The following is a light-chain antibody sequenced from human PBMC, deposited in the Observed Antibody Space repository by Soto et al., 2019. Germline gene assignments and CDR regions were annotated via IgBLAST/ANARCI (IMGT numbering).Light chain of an antibody. CDR3: QQYHSGPIT. J-gene: IGKJ4*01. V-gene: IGKV4-1*01. CDR1: QTVLSRFDNRNY. CDR2: WAS. Sequence: DIVMTQSPDSLAVSLGERATINCKSSQTVLSRFDNRNYLAWFQEQPGQPPTALIHWASDRQSGVPDRFIGSGSGTDFTLTISGLQAEDVAVYYWQQYHSGPITFGGGTKVEIK.